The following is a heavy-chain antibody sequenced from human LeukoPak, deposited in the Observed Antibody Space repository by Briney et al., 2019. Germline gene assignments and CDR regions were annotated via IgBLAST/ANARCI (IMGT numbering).Heavy chain of an antibody. Sequence: GGSLRLSCAASGFTFSSYGMSWVRQAPGKGLEWVSSISGSGGNTYYADSVKGRFTISRDNSKNTLYLQMNSLRAEDTAVYYCAKDLSPGHYWGQGTLVTVSS. J-gene: IGHJ4*02. CDR3: AKDLSPGHY. V-gene: IGHV3-23*01. D-gene: IGHD2/OR15-2a*01. CDR1: GFTFSSYG. CDR2: ISGSGGNT.